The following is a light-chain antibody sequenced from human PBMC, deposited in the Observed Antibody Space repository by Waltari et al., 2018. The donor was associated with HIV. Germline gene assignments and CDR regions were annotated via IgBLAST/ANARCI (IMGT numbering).Light chain of an antibody. CDR1: QSIGSW. CDR3: QQYDTSSPT. CDR2: NAS. J-gene: IGKJ1*01. Sequence: DIQMPQSPSSLSPSTGDRVTITCRASQSIGSWLAWYQQKPGKAPKLLIYNASDLESGVPSRFSGRGSGTEFTLTISSLQPDDSATYYCQQYDTSSPTFGQGTKVEVK. V-gene: IGKV1-5*03.